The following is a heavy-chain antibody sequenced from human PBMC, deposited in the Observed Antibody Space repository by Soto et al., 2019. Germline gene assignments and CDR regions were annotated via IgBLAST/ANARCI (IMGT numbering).Heavy chain of an antibody. CDR1: GGSFSAHY. V-gene: IGHV4-34*01. Sequence: QVQLQQWGAGLLKPSETLSLTCAVYGGSFSAHYWCWIRQPPGKGLEWIGEIDHSGSTNYNPALRIRLTISVDTAKNQCSLNLSSVTAADTAVYYCSRGSSYSNNCFWFDPCGQGTQVTVSS. CDR2: IDHSGST. CDR3: SRGSSYSNNCFWFDP. J-gene: IGHJ5*02. D-gene: IGHD4-4*01.